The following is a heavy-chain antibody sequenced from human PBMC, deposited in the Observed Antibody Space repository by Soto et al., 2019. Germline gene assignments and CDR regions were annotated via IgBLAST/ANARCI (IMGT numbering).Heavy chain of an antibody. J-gene: IGHJ4*02. CDR1: GFTFSSTT. CDR2: ISGGGGGT. Sequence: GGSLRLSGVVSGFTFSSTTMSWVRQAPGKGLEWVSAISGGGGGTNYADSVKGRFTISRDNSKNTLYLEMNILRVEDTAVYYCVALTGWYVVDVGDYWGQGTLVTVSS. D-gene: IGHD6-19*01. V-gene: IGHV3-23*01. CDR3: VALTGWYVVDVGDY.